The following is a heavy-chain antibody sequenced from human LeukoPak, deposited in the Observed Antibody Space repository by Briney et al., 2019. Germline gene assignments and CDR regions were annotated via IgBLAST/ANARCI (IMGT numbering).Heavy chain of an antibody. CDR1: GGSISSGSYY. V-gene: IGHV4-61*02. J-gene: IGHJ6*03. Sequence: SETLSLTCTVSGGSISSGSYYWSWIRQPAGKGLEWIGRIYTSGSTNYNHSLKSRITISVDTSRNQFSLKLSSVTAADTAVYYCARDYTGSYYYYYYMDVWGRGTTATVSS. CDR3: ARDYTGSYYYYYYMDV. D-gene: IGHD2-8*02. CDR2: IYTSGST.